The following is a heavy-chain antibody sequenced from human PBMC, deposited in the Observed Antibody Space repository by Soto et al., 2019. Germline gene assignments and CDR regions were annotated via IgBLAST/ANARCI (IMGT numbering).Heavy chain of an antibody. CDR1: GYSISSSNW. V-gene: IGHV4-28*03. J-gene: IGHJ3*02. CDR3: ARGGGNGDAFDI. Sequence: QVQLQESGPGLVKPSDTLSLTCAVSGYSISSSNWWGWIRQPPGKGLEWIGHIHYIGTTYDNPSLXSXXTMSVDTSKNQFTLKLSSVTAVDTAVYYCARGGGNGDAFDIWGQGTLVTVSS. D-gene: IGHD2-15*01. CDR2: IHYIGTT.